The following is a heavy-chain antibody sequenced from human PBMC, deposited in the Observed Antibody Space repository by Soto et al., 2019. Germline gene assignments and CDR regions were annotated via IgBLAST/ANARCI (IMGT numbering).Heavy chain of an antibody. CDR1: GFTFSSYA. V-gene: IGHV3-23*01. Sequence: GGSLRLSCAASGFTFSSYAMSWVRQAPGKGLEWVSAISGSGGSTYYADSVKGRFTISRDNSKNTLYLQMNSLRAEDTAVYYCGGYLQQWLRQTGGFGNYWGQGTLVTVSS. CDR2: ISGSGGST. CDR3: GGYLQQWLRQTGGFGNY. J-gene: IGHJ4*02. D-gene: IGHD6-19*01.